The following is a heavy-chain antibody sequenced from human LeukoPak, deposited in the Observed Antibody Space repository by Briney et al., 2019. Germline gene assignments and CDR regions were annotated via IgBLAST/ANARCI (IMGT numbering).Heavy chain of an antibody. CDR2: FYNGGSI. CDR1: GFIFSNYD. V-gene: IGHV3-53*01. D-gene: IGHD2-15*01. CDR3: ATSVVGLSYDEHFQH. Sequence: GGSLRLSCTASGFIFSNYDMHWVRQAPGKGLEWVSTFYNGGSIYYLDSVKGRFTISRDSFKNTLYLQMNSLRVEDTAFYYCATSVVGLSYDEHFQHWGQGTLVTVSS. J-gene: IGHJ1*01.